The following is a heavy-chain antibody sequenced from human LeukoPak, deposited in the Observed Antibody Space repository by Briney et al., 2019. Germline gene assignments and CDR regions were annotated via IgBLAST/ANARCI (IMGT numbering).Heavy chain of an antibody. CDR2: INHSGST. J-gene: IGHJ4*02. CDR3: ARGPGDFWSGYQMDY. Sequence: PSETLSLTCAVYGGSFSGYYWSWIRQPPGKGLEWIGEINHSGSTNYNPSLKSRVTISVDTSKNQFSLKLSSVTAADTAVYYCARGPGDFWSGYQMDYWGQGTLVTVSS. V-gene: IGHV4-34*01. CDR1: GGSFSGYY. D-gene: IGHD3-3*01.